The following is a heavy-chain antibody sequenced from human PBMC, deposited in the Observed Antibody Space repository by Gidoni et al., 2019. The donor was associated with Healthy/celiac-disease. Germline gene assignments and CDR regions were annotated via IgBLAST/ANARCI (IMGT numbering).Heavy chain of an antibody. Sequence: EVQLVESGGGLVQPGRSLRLSCAASGFTFDDYAMHWVRQAPGKGLEWVSGISWNSGSIGYADSVKGRFTISRDNAKNSLYLQMNSLRAEDTALYYCAKETIYGMDVWGQGTTVTVSS. V-gene: IGHV3-9*01. CDR1: GFTFDDYA. CDR2: ISWNSGSI. J-gene: IGHJ6*02. CDR3: AKETIYGMDV.